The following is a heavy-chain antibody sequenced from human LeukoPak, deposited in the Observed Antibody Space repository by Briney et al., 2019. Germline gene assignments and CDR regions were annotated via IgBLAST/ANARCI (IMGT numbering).Heavy chain of an antibody. J-gene: IGHJ6*03. CDR2: IYTSGST. D-gene: IGHD5-12*01. CDR1: GGSISSYY. Sequence: PSETLSLTCTVSGGSISSYYWSWIRQPAGKGLEWIGRIYTSGSTNYNPSLKSRVTMSVDTSKNQFSLKLSSVTAADTAVYYCARVASSGYDYGAGDYYYYYMDVWGKGTTVTISS. V-gene: IGHV4-4*07. CDR3: ARVASSGYDYGAGDYYYYYMDV.